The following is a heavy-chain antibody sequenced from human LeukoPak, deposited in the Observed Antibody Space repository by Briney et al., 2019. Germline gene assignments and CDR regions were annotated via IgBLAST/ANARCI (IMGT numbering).Heavy chain of an antibody. D-gene: IGHD3-9*01. J-gene: IGHJ4*02. CDR3: ARVLEDFDWLFRHFDY. V-gene: IGHV3-23*01. Sequence: GGSLRLSCAASGFTFSSYAMSWVRQAPGKGLEWVSAISGSGGSTYYADSVKGRFTISRDNSKNTLYLQMNSLRAEDTAVYYCARVLEDFDWLFRHFDYWGQGTLVTVSS. CDR1: GFTFSSYA. CDR2: ISGSGGST.